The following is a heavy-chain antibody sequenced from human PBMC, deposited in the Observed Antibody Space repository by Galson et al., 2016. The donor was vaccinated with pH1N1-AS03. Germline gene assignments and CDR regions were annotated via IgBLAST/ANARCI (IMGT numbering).Heavy chain of an antibody. D-gene: IGHD3-10*01. Sequence: QSGAEVKKPGESLKISCKGSGYSFTHHWIAWVRQLPGKGLEWMGIIYPADSDARYSPSFQGQVTISADTSNSAAYMQWNSLKASDTAMYYCARQRAVRAFDYWGQGTPVTVSS. CDR2: IYPADSDA. J-gene: IGHJ4*02. CDR1: GYSFTHHW. V-gene: IGHV5-51*01. CDR3: ARQRAVRAFDY.